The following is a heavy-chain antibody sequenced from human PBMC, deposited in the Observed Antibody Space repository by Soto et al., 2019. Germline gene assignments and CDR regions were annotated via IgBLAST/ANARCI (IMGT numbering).Heavy chain of an antibody. Sequence: QLQLQESGPGLVKPSETLSLTCTVSGGSISSSNYHWGWIRQPPGKGLEWIGSMYYSGSAYYNPSLKXRXTXPXXTSKNQFSLKLTSVTAADTAVYHCARHVGNSPPGSWGQGTLVTVSS. J-gene: IGHJ4*02. CDR2: MYYSGSA. CDR3: ARHVGNSPPGS. D-gene: IGHD1-26*01. V-gene: IGHV4-39*01. CDR1: GGSISSSNYH.